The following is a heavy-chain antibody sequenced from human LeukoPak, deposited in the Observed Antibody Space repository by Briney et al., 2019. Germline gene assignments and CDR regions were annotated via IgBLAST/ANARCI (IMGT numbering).Heavy chain of an antibody. V-gene: IGHV3-23*01. CDR2: ISSTGGST. Sequence: PGGSLRLSCAASGFTFANYAMSWVRQAPGKGLEWVSTISSTGGSTYYADSVKGRFTISRDNSKNTLYLQMNSPRVEDTAIYYCAKDPSPYCGGDCYFDCWGQGTLVTVSS. CDR3: AKDPSPYCGGDCYFDC. CDR1: GFTFANYA. D-gene: IGHD2-21*02. J-gene: IGHJ4*02.